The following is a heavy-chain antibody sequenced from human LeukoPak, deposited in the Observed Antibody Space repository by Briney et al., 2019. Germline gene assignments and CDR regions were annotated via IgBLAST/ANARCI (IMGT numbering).Heavy chain of an antibody. J-gene: IGHJ3*02. Sequence: ASVKVSCKASGYTFTIYYMHWVRQAPGQGLEWMGIINPSGGSTSYAQKFQGRVTMTRDTSTSTVYMELSSLRSEDTAVYYCARDREDIVVVVAAGGAFDIWGQGTMVTVSS. D-gene: IGHD2-15*01. CDR3: ARDREDIVVVVAAGGAFDI. V-gene: IGHV1-46*01. CDR1: GYTFTIYY. CDR2: INPSGGST.